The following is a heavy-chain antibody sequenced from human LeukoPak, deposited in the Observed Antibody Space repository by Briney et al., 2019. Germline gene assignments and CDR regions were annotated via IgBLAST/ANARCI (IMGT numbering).Heavy chain of an antibody. V-gene: IGHV3-74*01. D-gene: IGHD4-17*01. CDR2: INSDGSST. CDR3: ARAPIYGRFDP. J-gene: IGHJ5*02. CDR1: GFTFSSYG. Sequence: GGSLRLSCAASGFTFSSYGMGWVRQAPGKGLVWVSRINSDGSSTSYADSVKGRFTISRDNAKNTLYLQMNSLRAEDTAVYYCARAPIYGRFDPWGQGTLVTVSS.